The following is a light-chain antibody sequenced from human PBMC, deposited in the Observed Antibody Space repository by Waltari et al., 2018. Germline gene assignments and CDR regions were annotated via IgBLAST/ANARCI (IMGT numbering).Light chain of an antibody. V-gene: IGLV2-14*03. CDR1: SSDIGGYNF. CDR3: NSYTSTTTPV. CDR2: DVS. J-gene: IGLJ3*02. Sequence: QSALTQPASVSGSLGQSITISCTGTSSDIGGYNFVSWYQQHPGLAPKLIIYDVSNLPSGVSDLFAGSKSGNTASLTISGLQAEDAADYYCNSYTSTTTPVFGGGTKVTVL.